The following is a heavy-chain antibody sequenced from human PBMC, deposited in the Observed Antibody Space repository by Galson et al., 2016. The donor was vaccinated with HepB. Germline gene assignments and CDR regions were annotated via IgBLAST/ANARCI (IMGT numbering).Heavy chain of an antibody. V-gene: IGHV3-30*18. Sequence: SLRLSCAASGFTFSSYGMHWVRQAPGKGLEWVAVLSYDGRQKKYGDSVKGRFTISRDNPNNTLYLQMDSLRPEDTAVYYCAKGVKAAAGTLDAYWGQGILVTVSS. D-gene: IGHD6-13*01. CDR1: GFTFSSYG. CDR3: AKGVKAAAGTLDAY. J-gene: IGHJ4*02. CDR2: LSYDGRQK.